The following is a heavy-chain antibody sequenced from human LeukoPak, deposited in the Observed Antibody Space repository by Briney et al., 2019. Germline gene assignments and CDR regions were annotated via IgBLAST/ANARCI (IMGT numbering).Heavy chain of an antibody. V-gene: IGHV4-4*02. D-gene: IGHD6-19*01. CDR2: MHQSGSS. Sequence: SETLSLTCTVSGGSISSDNWWTWVRQPPGKGLEWIGEMHQSGSSNYNPSLGSRLTISVDKSKNQFSLELNSVTAADTAFYYCAAGSGWYKIDYWGQGNLVTVSS. J-gene: IGHJ4*02. CDR1: GGSISSDNW. CDR3: AAGSGWYKIDY.